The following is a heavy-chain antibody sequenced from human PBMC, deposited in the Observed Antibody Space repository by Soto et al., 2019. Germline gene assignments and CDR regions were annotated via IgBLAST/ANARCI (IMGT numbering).Heavy chain of an antibody. V-gene: IGHV3-64*01. J-gene: IGHJ4*02. CDR1: GFTFSSYA. CDR3: ARYMGWLQFGGVDY. D-gene: IGHD5-12*01. CDR2: ISSNGGST. Sequence: EVQLVESGGGLVQPGGSLRLSCAASGFTFSSYAMHWVRQAPGKGLEYVSAISSNGGSTYYANSVKGRFTISRDNSKNTLYLQMGSLRAEDMAVYYCARYMGWLQFGGVDYWGQGTLVTVSS.